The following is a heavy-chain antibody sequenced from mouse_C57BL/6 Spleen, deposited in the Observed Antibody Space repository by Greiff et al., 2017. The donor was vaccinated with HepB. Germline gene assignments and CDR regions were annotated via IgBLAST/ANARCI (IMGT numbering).Heavy chain of an antibody. CDR2: IDPSDSYT. V-gene: IGHV1-69*01. J-gene: IGHJ2*01. Sequence: QVQLQQPGAELVMPGASVKLSCKASGYTFTSYWMHWVKQRPGQGLEWIGEIDPSDSYTNYNQKFKGKSTLTVDKSSSTAYMQLSSLTSEDSAVYYCARSGSSYFDCWGQGTTLTVSS. CDR3: ARSGSSYFDC. CDR1: GYTFTSYW. D-gene: IGHD1-1*01.